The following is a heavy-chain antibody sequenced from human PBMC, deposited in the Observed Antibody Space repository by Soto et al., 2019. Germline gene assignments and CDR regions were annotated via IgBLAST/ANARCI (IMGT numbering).Heavy chain of an antibody. V-gene: IGHV2-5*02. CDR1: GFSLTTRGVA. J-gene: IGHJ4*01. CDR2: INWDDDK. D-gene: IGHD3-22*01. Sequence: PTLVNPTQTLTLTCTFSGFSLTTRGVAVAWIRQPPGKALEWLALINWDDDKRYSPSLKNRLTITKDASKNQVVLIMTNMDPVDTATYYCAHKGGEYYYATSGYSYFDYWRPATLVTVS. CDR3: AHKGGEYYYATSGYSYFDY.